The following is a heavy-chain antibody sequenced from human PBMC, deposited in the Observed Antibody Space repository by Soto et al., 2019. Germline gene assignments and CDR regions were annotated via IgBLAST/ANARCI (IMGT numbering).Heavy chain of an antibody. Sequence: PGGSLRLSCAASGFTFSSYSMNWVRQAPGKGLEWVSYISSSSSTIYYADSVKGRFTISRDNAKNSLYLQMNSLRAEDTAVYYCARDVLPLYYGDYAFDIWGQGTMVTVSS. CDR3: ARDVLPLYYGDYAFDI. V-gene: IGHV3-48*01. CDR2: ISSSSSTI. CDR1: GFTFSSYS. J-gene: IGHJ3*02. D-gene: IGHD4-17*01.